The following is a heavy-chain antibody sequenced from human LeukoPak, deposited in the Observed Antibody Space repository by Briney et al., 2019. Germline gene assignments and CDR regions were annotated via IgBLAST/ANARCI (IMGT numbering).Heavy chain of an antibody. CDR3: AKDLPAAYFDY. CDR2: VRFDGGIK. D-gene: IGHD2-2*01. CDR1: GFTFSNYG. Sequence: GGSLRLSCAASGFTFSNYGMHWVRQAPGKGLEWVAFVRFDGGIKYYADSAKGRFTISRDNSRTTLHLQMNSLRAEDTAVYHCAKDLPAAYFDYWGQGTLVTVSS. V-gene: IGHV3-30*02. J-gene: IGHJ4*02.